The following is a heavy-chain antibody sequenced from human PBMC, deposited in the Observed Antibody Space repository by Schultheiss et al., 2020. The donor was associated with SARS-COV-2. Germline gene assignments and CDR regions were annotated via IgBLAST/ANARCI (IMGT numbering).Heavy chain of an antibody. D-gene: IGHD3-22*01. V-gene: IGHV4-59*12. Sequence: EKRSLTCTVSGDSISSYYWSWIRQPPGKGLEWIGSIYHSGSTNYNPSLKSRVTISVDTSKNQFSLKLSSVTAADTAVYYCARLSLYDMDVWGQGTTVTVSS. CDR3: ARLSLYDMDV. CDR2: IYHSGST. J-gene: IGHJ6*02. CDR1: GDSISSYY.